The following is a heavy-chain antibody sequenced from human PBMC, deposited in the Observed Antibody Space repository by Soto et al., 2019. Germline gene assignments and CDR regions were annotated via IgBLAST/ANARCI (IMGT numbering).Heavy chain of an antibody. CDR2: ISSSSSYI. D-gene: IGHD2-2*01. Sequence: GGSLRLSCAASGFTFSSYSMNWVRQAPGKGLEWVSSISSSSSYIYYAYSVKVRFTISRENDKNSLYLQMNSLRAEDTAVYYCARDRSIVVVTDAEGMYXWGQGTTVTVS. CDR3: ARDRSIVVVTDAEGMYX. V-gene: IGHV3-21*01. J-gene: IGHJ6*02. CDR1: GFTFSSYS.